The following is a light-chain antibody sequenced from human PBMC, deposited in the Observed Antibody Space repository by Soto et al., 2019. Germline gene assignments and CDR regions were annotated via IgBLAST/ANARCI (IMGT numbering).Light chain of an antibody. CDR2: EVS. CDR1: SSDVGGYNY. CDR3: SSYAGSNNHVV. V-gene: IGLV2-8*01. J-gene: IGLJ2*01. Sequence: QSALTQPPSASGSPGQSVTISCTGTSSDVGGYNYVSWYQQHPGKAPKLMIYEVSKRPSVVPDRFSGSKSGNTASLTVSGLQAEDEADYYCSSYAGSNNHVVFGGGTQLTVL.